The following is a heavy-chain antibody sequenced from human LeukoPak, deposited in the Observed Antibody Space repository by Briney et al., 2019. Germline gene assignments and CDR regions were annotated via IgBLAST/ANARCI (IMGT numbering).Heavy chain of an antibody. CDR3: ARDYYDFWSGPIYGMDV. J-gene: IGHJ6*02. D-gene: IGHD3-3*01. V-gene: IGHV4-30-4*02. CDR1: GGSISSGDYY. CDR2: IYYSGST. Sequence: SETLSLTCTVSGGSISSGDYYWSWIRQPPGKGLEWIGYIYYSGSTYYNPSLKSRVTISVDTSKNQFSLKLSSVTAADTAVYYCARDYYDFWSGPIYGMDVWGQGTTVTVSS.